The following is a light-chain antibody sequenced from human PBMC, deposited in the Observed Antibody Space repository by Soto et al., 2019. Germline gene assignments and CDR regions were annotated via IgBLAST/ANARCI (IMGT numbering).Light chain of an antibody. V-gene: IGLV1-40*01. CDR1: RSNIGAGYD. Sequence: QAVVTQPPSVSGAPGQRVTISCTGSRSNIGAGYDVHWYQQFPGTVPKLLIYGNSNRPSGVPDRFSGSKSGTSASLAITGLQAEDEADYYCQSYDSSLSGNVVFGGGTKVTVL. CDR2: GNS. J-gene: IGLJ2*01. CDR3: QSYDSSLSGNVV.